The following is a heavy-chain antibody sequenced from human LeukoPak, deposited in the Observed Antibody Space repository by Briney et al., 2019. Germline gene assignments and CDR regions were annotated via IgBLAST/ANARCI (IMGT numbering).Heavy chain of an antibody. V-gene: IGHV1-8*03. CDR1: GYTFTSYD. D-gene: IGHD6-13*01. CDR2: MNPNSGNT. CDR3: ARGRAEGYYYYYMDV. J-gene: IGHJ6*03. Sequence: ASVKVSCKASGYTFTSYDINWVRQATGQGLEWMGWMNPNSGNTGYAQKFQGRVNITRNTSISTAYMELSSLRSEATAVYYCARGRAEGYYYYYMDVWGKGTTVTVSS.